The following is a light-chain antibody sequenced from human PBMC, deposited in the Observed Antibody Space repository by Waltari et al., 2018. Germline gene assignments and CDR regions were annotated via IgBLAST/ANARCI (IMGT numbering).Light chain of an antibody. CDR1: QIVESNY. J-gene: IGKJ2*01. Sequence: EIVLTQSPDTLSLSPGERAALSCRASQIVESNYLVWYQQKRGQPPRLLIFGASNRAAGIPDRFSGSGSGTDFTLTISRLEPEDFAVYYCQQFGSPFTCGQGTKVEI. CDR2: GAS. CDR3: QQFGSPFT. V-gene: IGKV3-20*01.